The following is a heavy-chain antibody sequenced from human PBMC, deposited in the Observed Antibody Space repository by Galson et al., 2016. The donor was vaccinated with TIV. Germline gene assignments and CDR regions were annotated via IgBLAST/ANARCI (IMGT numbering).Heavy chain of an antibody. Sequence: SLRLSCAASGFTFNKYAMRWVRQAPGKGLDWVSAISSIGTTTYYADSGKGRFIISRDNSKNTVHLQMNSLRAEDTAVYYCATVGVTTGFEYWGQGTLVTVSS. V-gene: IGHV3-23*01. CDR2: ISSIGTTT. CDR1: GFTFNKYA. J-gene: IGHJ4*02. D-gene: IGHD1-14*01. CDR3: ATVGVTTGFEY.